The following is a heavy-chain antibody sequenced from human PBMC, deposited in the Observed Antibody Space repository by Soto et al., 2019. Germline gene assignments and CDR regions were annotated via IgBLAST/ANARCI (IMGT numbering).Heavy chain of an antibody. D-gene: IGHD2-2*01. CDR2: VTGRSSST. Sequence: EVRLLESGGGLVQPGGSLRLSCVASGFTFSNYAMSWVRQAPGKGLEWVSVVTGRSSSTYYADSVEGRFIISRDNSRNTLFLQMNSLRAEDTAVYYCTKHLPAKKNQRRWADAFHIWGQGTILTVSS. CDR1: GFTFSNYA. CDR3: TKHLPAKKNQRRWADAFHI. J-gene: IGHJ3*02. V-gene: IGHV3-23*01.